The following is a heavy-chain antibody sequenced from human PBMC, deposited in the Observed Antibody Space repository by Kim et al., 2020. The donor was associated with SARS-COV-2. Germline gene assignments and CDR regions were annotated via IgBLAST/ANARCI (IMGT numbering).Heavy chain of an antibody. V-gene: IGHV4-30-2*05. Sequence: PSLKSRVTISVDTSKNQFSLKLSSVTAADTAVYYCARGRARRRDGYNFDCWGQGTLVTVSS. J-gene: IGHJ4*02. CDR3: ARGRARRRDGYNFDC. D-gene: IGHD5-12*01.